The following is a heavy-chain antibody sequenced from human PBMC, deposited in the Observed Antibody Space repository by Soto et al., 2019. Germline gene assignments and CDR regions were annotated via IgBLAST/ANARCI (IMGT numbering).Heavy chain of an antibody. CDR3: AKDGLPGYCSSTSCRNAFDI. D-gene: IGHD2-2*01. Sequence: GGSLRLSCAASGFTFSSYAMSWVRQAPGKGLEWVSAISGSGGSTYYADSVKGRFTISRDNSKNTLYLQMNSLRAEDTAVYYCAKDGLPGYCSSTSCRNAFDIWGQGTRVTVSS. V-gene: IGHV3-23*01. CDR2: ISGSGGST. J-gene: IGHJ3*02. CDR1: GFTFSSYA.